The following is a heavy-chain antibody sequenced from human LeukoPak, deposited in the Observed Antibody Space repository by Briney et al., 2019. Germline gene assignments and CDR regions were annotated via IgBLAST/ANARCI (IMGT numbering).Heavy chain of an antibody. J-gene: IGHJ4*02. CDR2: IYPGDSDT. Sequence: PGGSLKISCKGSGYSFINYWIAWVRQMPGKGLEWMGIIYPGDSDTRYSPSFQGQVTISADKSISTAYLQWNSLKASDTAVYYCAGGDDSTGYPPFDYWGQGTLVTVSS. D-gene: IGHD3-22*01. CDR1: GYSFINYW. V-gene: IGHV5-51*01. CDR3: AGGDDSTGYPPFDY.